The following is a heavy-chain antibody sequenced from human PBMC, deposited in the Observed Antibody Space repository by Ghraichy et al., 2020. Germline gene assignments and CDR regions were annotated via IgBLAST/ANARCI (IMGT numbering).Heavy chain of an antibody. CDR2: IYTSGST. D-gene: IGHD3-9*01. Sequence: SQTLSLTCTVSGGSISSYYWSWIRQPAGKGLEWIGRIYTSGSTNYNPSLKSRVTMSVDTSKNQFSLKLSSVTAADTAVYYCARRGPFDVDDAFDIWGQGTMVTVSS. J-gene: IGHJ3*02. V-gene: IGHV4-4*07. CDR1: GGSISSYY. CDR3: ARRGPFDVDDAFDI.